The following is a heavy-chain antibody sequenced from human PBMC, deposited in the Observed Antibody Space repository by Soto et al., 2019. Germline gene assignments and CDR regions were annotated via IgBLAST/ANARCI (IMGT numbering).Heavy chain of an antibody. CDR2: IQSSGDT. Sequence: SETLSLTCIVSSGSLSNYQWSWIRQAPGKGLEWIGCIQSSGDTKYNPSLKSRVTMSVDTSKNQFSLKLKSVSAADRAVYFCAMGGSTLSTLNWFDPWGPG. CDR3: AMGGSTLSTLNWFDP. D-gene: IGHD3-16*01. CDR1: SGSLSNYQ. J-gene: IGHJ5*02. V-gene: IGHV4-59*01.